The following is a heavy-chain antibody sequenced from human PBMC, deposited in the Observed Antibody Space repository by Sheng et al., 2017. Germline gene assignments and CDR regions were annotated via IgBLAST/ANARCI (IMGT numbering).Heavy chain of an antibody. CDR3: IRDPPSVYSYYRGRHSYYDLDV. J-gene: IGHJ6*02. Sequence: EVQLVESGGGLVQPGRSLRLSCTTSGFAFGDYALSWVRQAPGKGLEWVGFITTKANGGTTQYAASVKGRFTISRDDPKSIAYLQMNSLKIEDTAVYYCIRDPPSVYSYYRGRHSYYDLDVWGQGTTVTVSS. V-gene: IGHV3-49*04. D-gene: IGHD4-4*01. CDR2: ITTKANGGTT. CDR1: GFAFGDYA.